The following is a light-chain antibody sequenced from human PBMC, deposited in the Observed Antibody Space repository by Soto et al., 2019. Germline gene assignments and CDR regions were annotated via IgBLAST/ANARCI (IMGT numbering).Light chain of an antibody. CDR1: SSDVGGYDY. CDR3: SSYTTSSTLVV. V-gene: IGLV2-14*03. CDR2: DVN. J-gene: IGLJ2*01. Sequence: QSALTQPASVSGSPGQSITMYCTGTSSDVGGYDYVAWYQQHPRKAPKLMISDVNYRPSGVSSRCSGSNSGNTASLTISGLQAEDEADDYCSSYTTSSTLVVFGGGTKLTV.